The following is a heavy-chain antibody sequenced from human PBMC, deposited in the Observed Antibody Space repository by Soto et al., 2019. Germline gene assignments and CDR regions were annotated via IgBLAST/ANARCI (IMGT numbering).Heavy chain of an antibody. CDR3: AREYCGGDCYLGLGELNAFDI. Sequence: SPTLSLTCAISGDSVSSNSAAWNWIRQSPSRGLEWLGRTYYRSKWYNDYAVSVKSRITINPDTSKNQFSLQLNSVTPEDTAVYYCAREYCGGDCYLGLGELNAFDIWGQGTMVTVSS. J-gene: IGHJ3*02. CDR2: TYYRSKWYN. V-gene: IGHV6-1*01. CDR1: GDSVSSNSAA. D-gene: IGHD2-21*01.